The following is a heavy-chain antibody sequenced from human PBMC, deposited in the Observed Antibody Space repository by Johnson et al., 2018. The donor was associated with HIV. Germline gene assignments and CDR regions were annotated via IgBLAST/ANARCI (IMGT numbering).Heavy chain of an antibody. CDR3: AKPEGKPGYGGILDAFDI. Sequence: QVQLVESGGGLVQPGGSLRVSCAASGFTFTNYGMHWVRQVPGKGLEWVAFIRFDGSDKYYADSVKGRFTISRGNSKNTLYLQMNRLRAEDTAVYYSAKPEGKPGYGGILDAFDIWGQGTMVTVSS. CDR1: GFTFTNYG. V-gene: IGHV3-30*02. J-gene: IGHJ3*02. CDR2: IRFDGSDK. D-gene: IGHD4-23*01.